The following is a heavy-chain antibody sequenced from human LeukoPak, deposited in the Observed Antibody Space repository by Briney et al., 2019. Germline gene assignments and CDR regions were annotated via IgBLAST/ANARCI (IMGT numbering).Heavy chain of an antibody. CDR2: INHSGST. CDR3: ARGPRIAVAGRRSWFDP. CDR1: GGSFSGYY. V-gene: IGHV4-34*01. J-gene: IGHJ5*02. Sequence: PSETLSLTCAVYGGSFSGYYWSWIRQPPGKGLELIGEINHSGSTNYNPSLKSRVTISVDTSKNQFSLKLSSVTAADTAVYYCARGPRIAVAGRRSWFDPWGQGTLVTVSS. D-gene: IGHD6-19*01.